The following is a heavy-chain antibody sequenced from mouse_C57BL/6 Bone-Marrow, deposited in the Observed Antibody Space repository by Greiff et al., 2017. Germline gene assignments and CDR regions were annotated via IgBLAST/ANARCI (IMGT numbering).Heavy chain of an antibody. V-gene: IGHV1-19*01. CDR2: INPYNGGT. D-gene: IGHD3-2*02. J-gene: IGHJ2*01. CDR3: ARKGSGYDY. CDR1: GYTFTDYY. Sequence: SGPVLVKPGASVKMSCKASGYTFTDYYMNWVKQSHGKSLEWIGVINPYNGGTSYNQKFKGKATLTVDKSSSTAYMELNSLTSEDSAVYYCARKGSGYDYWGQGTTLTVSS.